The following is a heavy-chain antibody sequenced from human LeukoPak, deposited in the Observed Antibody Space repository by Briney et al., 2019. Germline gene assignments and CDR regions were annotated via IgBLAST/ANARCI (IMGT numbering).Heavy chain of an antibody. J-gene: IGHJ4*02. Sequence: SVKVSCKASGGTFSSYAISWVRQAPGQGLEWMGGIIPIFGTANYAQKFQGRVTITTDESTSTAYMELSSLRSEGTAVYYCARGPHRFGESPPDYWGQGTLVTVSS. CDR3: ARGPHRFGESPPDY. CDR2: IIPIFGTA. D-gene: IGHD3-10*01. V-gene: IGHV1-69*05. CDR1: GGTFSSYA.